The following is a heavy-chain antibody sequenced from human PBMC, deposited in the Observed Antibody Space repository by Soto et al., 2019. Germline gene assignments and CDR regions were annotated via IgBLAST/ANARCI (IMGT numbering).Heavy chain of an antibody. J-gene: IGHJ3*02. V-gene: IGHV5-51*01. D-gene: IGHD6-19*01. Sequence: GESLKISCKGSGYSFTSYWIGWVRQMPGKGLEWMGIIYPGDSDTRYSPSFQGQVTISADKSISTAYLQWSSLKASDTAMYYCARISSGPEYSSGWPNDAFDIWGQGTMVTVSS. CDR1: GYSFTSYW. CDR3: ARISSGPEYSSGWPNDAFDI. CDR2: IYPGDSDT.